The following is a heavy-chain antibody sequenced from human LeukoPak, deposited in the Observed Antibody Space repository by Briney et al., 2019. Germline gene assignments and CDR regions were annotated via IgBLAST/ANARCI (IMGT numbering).Heavy chain of an antibody. CDR1: GASIRSYY. V-gene: IGHV4-59*01. D-gene: IGHD1-20*01. Sequence: SETLSLTCTVSGASIRSYYWTWIRQTPGKGLGWIGYMYYSGTTKNNPSLKSRVTMSVDTSKNQFSLRLSSVTAADTAVYYCARWMGIESMTGRFNYYGMDVWGKGTTVTVSS. CDR2: MYYSGTT. J-gene: IGHJ6*04. CDR3: ARWMGIESMTGRFNYYGMDV.